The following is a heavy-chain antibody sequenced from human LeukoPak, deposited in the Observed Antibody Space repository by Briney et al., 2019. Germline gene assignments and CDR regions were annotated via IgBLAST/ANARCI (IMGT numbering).Heavy chain of an antibody. J-gene: IGHJ6*03. CDR3: ARLSRVRGVMLPYYYYMDV. Sequence: SETLSLTCTVSGGSISSSSYYWGWIRQPPGKGLEWIGSIYYSGSTYYNPSLKSRVTISVDTSKNQFSLKLSSVTAADTAVYYCARLSRVRGVMLPYYYYMDVWGKGTTVTISS. CDR1: GGSISSSSYY. CDR2: IYYSGST. V-gene: IGHV4-39*01. D-gene: IGHD3-10*01.